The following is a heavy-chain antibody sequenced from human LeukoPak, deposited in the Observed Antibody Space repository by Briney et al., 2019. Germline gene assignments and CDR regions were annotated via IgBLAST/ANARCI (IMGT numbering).Heavy chain of an antibody. Sequence: ASVKVSCKASGYTFTGYYMHWVRQAPGQGLGWMGWINPNSGGTNYAQKFQGRVTMTRDTSISTAYMELSRLRSDDTAVYYCARDFFNYYDSSDFDYWGQGTLVTVSS. V-gene: IGHV1-2*02. CDR3: ARDFFNYYDSSDFDY. CDR1: GYTFTGYY. CDR2: INPNSGGT. J-gene: IGHJ4*02. D-gene: IGHD3-22*01.